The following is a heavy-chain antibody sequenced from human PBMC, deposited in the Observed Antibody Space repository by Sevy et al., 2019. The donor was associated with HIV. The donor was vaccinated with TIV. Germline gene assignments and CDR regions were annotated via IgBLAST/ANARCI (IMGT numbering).Heavy chain of an antibody. J-gene: IGHJ6*02. CDR1: GYSFTNYW. CDR2: IYPGDSDT. CDR3: ARFGSYRLAYYGMDV. Sequence: GESLQISCKGSGYSFTNYWIGWVRQMPGKGLELMGIIYPGDSDTRYSPSFQGQVTISADKSISTAYLQWRSLRASDTAMYYCARFGSYRLAYYGMDVWGQGTTVTVSS. D-gene: IGHD2-15*01. V-gene: IGHV5-51*01.